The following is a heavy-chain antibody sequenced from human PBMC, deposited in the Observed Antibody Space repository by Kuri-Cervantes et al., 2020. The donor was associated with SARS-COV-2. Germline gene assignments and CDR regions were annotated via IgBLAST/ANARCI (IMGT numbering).Heavy chain of an antibody. V-gene: IGHV1-8*01. D-gene: IGHD3-10*01. CDR2: MNPNSGNT. CDR3: ASTRWFGELLPAFDI. CDR1: GYTFTSYD. Sequence: ASVKVSCKASGYTFTSYDISWVRQATGQGLEWMGWMNPNSGNTGYAQKLQGRVTMTTDTSTSTAYMELRSLRSDDTAVYYCASTRWFGELLPAFDIWGQGTMVTVSS. J-gene: IGHJ3*02.